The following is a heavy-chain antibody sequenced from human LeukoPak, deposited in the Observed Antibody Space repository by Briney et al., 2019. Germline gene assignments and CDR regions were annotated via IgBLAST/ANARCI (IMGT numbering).Heavy chain of an antibody. Sequence: ASVKVSCKASGGTFSSYAISWVRQAPGQGLEWMGWISAYNGNTNYAQKLQGRVTMTTDTSTSTAYMELRSLRSDDTAVYYCARAKARTVVTRSDWFDPWGQGTLVTVSS. J-gene: IGHJ5*02. CDR1: GGTFSSYA. CDR3: ARAKARTVVTRSDWFDP. V-gene: IGHV1-18*01. D-gene: IGHD4-23*01. CDR2: ISAYNGNT.